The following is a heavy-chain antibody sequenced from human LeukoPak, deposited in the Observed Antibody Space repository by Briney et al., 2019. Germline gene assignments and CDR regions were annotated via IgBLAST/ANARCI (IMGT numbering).Heavy chain of an antibody. CDR3: ARLSDYELFDY. D-gene: IGHD5-12*01. J-gene: IGHJ4*02. V-gene: IGHV4-39*01. Sequence: SETLSLTCTVSGGSFSSSSYYWDWIRQPPGKGLEWIGSIYYSGSTYYNPSLKSRVALSVDTSKNQFSLKLSSMTAADTAVYYCARLSDYELFDYWGQGTLVTVSS. CDR2: IYYSGST. CDR1: GGSFSSSSYY.